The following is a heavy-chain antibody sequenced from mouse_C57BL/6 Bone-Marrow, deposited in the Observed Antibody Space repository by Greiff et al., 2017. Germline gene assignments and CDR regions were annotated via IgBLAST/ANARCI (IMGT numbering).Heavy chain of an antibody. CDR2: INPNYGTT. CDR1: GYSFTDYN. Sequence: VQLQQSGPELVKPGASVKISCKASGYSFTDYNMNWVKQSNGKSLEWLGVINPNYGTTSYNQKFKGKATLTVDQSSSTAYMQLNSLTSEDSAVYYCERSHYYCGSAWFAYWGQGTLVTVSA. V-gene: IGHV1-39*01. D-gene: IGHD1-1*01. J-gene: IGHJ3*01. CDR3: ERSHYYCGSAWFAY.